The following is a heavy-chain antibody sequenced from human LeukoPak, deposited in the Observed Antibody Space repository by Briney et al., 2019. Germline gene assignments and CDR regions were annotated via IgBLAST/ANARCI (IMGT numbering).Heavy chain of an antibody. CDR2: IYYSGST. CDR1: GGSISSYY. CDR3: ARVTGYMIEDYFDY. Sequence: SETLSLTCTVSGGSISSYYWSWMRHPPGKGLEGIGYIYYSGSTNYHASLESRVTISVDTSKNQFSLKLSSVAAADTAVYYCARVTGYMIEDYFDYWGQGTLVTVSS. J-gene: IGHJ4*02. D-gene: IGHD3-22*01. V-gene: IGHV4-59*01.